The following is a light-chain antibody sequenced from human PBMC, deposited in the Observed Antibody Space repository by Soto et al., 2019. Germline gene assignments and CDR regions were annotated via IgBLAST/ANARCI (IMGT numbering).Light chain of an antibody. CDR2: DAS. J-gene: IGKJ5*01. Sequence: EIVLTQSPATLSLSPGERATLSCRASQSVTTYLAWYQQKPGQAPRLLIYDASNRATGIPARFSGSGSGTDFTLTISSLEPEDFAVYYCQQRNNWPPITFGQGTRLEIK. CDR3: QQRNNWPPIT. CDR1: QSVTTY. V-gene: IGKV3-11*01.